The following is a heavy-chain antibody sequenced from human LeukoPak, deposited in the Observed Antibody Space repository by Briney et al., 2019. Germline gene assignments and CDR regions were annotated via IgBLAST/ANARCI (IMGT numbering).Heavy chain of an antibody. Sequence: GESLKISGKGSGYSFSNYWSGGLGQMPGKGLEWIGIIFPDDSDTRYSPSFQGQVTISADKSISTAYLRWSSLKASDSAIYYCATGQQFDSWGQGTLVTVSS. CDR2: IFPDDSDT. D-gene: IGHD1-14*01. J-gene: IGHJ4*02. V-gene: IGHV5-51*01. CDR1: GYSFSNYW. CDR3: ATGQQFDS.